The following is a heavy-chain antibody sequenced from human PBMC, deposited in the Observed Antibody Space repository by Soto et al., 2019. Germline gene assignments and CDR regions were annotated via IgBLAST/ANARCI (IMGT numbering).Heavy chain of an antibody. CDR2: IIPIFGTA. CDR1: GGTFSSYA. CDR3: ARGGSQEMATIMDYYYGMDV. V-gene: IGHV1-69*13. Sequence: SVKVSCKASGGTFSSYAISWVRQAPGQGLEWMGGIIPIFGTANYAQKFQGRVTITADESTSTAYMELSSLRSEDTAVYYCARGGSQEMATIMDYYYGMDVWGQGTTVTVSS. J-gene: IGHJ6*02. D-gene: IGHD5-12*01.